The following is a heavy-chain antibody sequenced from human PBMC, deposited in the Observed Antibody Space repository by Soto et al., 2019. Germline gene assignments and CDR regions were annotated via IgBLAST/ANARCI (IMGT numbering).Heavy chain of an antibody. D-gene: IGHD3-10*01. CDR1: GGSISSSDYY. Sequence: QLQLQESGPGLVKPSETLSLTCTVSGGSISSSDYYWGWIRLPPGKGLEYIGSIYFSGNAYYNPSLTRRVSISVDTSLNQFSLALSSVTAADTAVYFCAKIATITYYYDYYMDVWGKGTTVTVSS. CDR3: AKIATITYYYDYYMDV. CDR2: IYFSGNA. V-gene: IGHV4-39*01. J-gene: IGHJ6*03.